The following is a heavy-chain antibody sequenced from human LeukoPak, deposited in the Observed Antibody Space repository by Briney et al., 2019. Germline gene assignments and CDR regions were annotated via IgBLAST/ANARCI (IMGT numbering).Heavy chain of an antibody. Sequence: SETLSLTCAVYGGSFSGYYWSWIRQPPGKGLEWIGEINHSGSTNYNPSLKSRVTISIDTSKNQFSLKLSSVTAADTAVYYCARLRISIPNYYDFGGPRPNWYFDLWGRGTLVIVSS. CDR3: ARLRISIPNYYDFGGPRPNWYFDL. V-gene: IGHV4-34*01. J-gene: IGHJ2*01. CDR2: INHSGST. D-gene: IGHD3-22*01. CDR1: GGSFSGYY.